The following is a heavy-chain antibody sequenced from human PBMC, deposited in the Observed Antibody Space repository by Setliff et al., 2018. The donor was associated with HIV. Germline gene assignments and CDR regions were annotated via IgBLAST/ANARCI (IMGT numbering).Heavy chain of an antibody. CDR3: VKWNYPNS. Sequence: PGGSLRLSCAASGFTFNNYWMNWVRQAPGKGLVWVSNINDDGSTTNYADSVKGRFTISRDNAKNTLYLQMNSLRVEDTAVYYCVKWNYPNSWGQGTLVTVSS. J-gene: IGHJ4*02. CDR1: GFTFNNYW. V-gene: IGHV3-74*01. CDR2: INDDGSTT. D-gene: IGHD1-7*01.